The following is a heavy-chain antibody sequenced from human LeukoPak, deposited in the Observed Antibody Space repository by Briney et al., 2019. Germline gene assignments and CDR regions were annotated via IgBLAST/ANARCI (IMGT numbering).Heavy chain of an antibody. CDR1: GFTFSSYA. J-gene: IGHJ4*02. D-gene: IGHD5-24*01. Sequence: GGSLRLSCAASGFTFSSYAMSWVRQAPGKGLEWVSAISCSGGSTYYADSAKGRFTISRDNSKNTLYLQMNSLRAEDTAVYYCAKVGGRWLQSGFDYWGQGTLVTVSS. V-gene: IGHV3-23*01. CDR3: AKVGGRWLQSGFDY. CDR2: ISCSGGST.